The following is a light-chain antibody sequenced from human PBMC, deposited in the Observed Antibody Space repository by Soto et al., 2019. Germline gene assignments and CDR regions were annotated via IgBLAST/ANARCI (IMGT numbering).Light chain of an antibody. V-gene: IGKV3-20*01. CDR3: QQYGSSPPIT. CDR2: GVS. J-gene: IGKJ4*01. CDR1: QSVSSSY. Sequence: EIVLTQSPGTLSLSPWERATLSCRAGQSVSSSYLAWYQQKPGQAPRLLTYGVSTRATGTPDRFSGSGSGTDFTLTISRLEPEDLAVYYCQQYGSSPPITFGGGTKVDI.